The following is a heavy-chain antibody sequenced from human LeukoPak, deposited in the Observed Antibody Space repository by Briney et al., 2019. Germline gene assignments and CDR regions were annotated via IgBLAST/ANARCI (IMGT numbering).Heavy chain of an antibody. J-gene: IGHJ4*02. CDR3: ARGYSSSDY. CDR2: ISYDGSNK. Sequence: GGSLRLSCAASGFTFSSYGMHWVRQAPGKGLEWVAVISYDGSNKYYADSVKGRFTISRDNSKNTLYLQMNSLRAEDTAVYYCARGYSSSDYWGQGTLVTVSS. CDR1: GFTFSSYG. D-gene: IGHD6-13*01. V-gene: IGHV3-30*03.